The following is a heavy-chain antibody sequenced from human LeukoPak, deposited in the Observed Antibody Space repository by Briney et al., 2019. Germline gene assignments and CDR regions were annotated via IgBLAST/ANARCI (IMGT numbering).Heavy chain of an antibody. CDR2: INHSGST. D-gene: IGHD1-26*01. CDR3: ARAQYSGSYTPDFDY. V-gene: IGHV4-34*01. CDR1: GGSFSGYY. J-gene: IGHJ4*02. Sequence: SETLSLTCAVYGGSFSGYYWSWIRQPPGKGLEWIGEINHSGSTNYNPSLKSRVTISVDTSKNQFSLKLSSVTAADTAVYYCARAQYSGSYTPDFDYWGQGTLVTVSS.